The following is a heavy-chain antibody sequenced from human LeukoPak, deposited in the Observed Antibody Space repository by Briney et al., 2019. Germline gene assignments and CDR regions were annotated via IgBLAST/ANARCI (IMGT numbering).Heavy chain of an antibody. CDR1: GDSIRSYY. CDR2: IYYSGST. Sequence: SETLSLTCTVSGDSIRSYYWSWIRQPPGKGLEWIGYIYYSGSTNYNPSLKSRVTMSVDTSKNQFSLNLSSVTAADTAVYYCARSVLFDPWGQGTLVTVSS. V-gene: IGHV4-59*01. J-gene: IGHJ5*02. CDR3: ARSVLFDP.